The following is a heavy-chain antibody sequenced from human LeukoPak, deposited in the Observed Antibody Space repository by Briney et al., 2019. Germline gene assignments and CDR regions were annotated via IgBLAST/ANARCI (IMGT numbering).Heavy chain of an antibody. Sequence: PSETLSLTCAVSGGSISSGGYSWSWIRQPPGKGLEWIGYIYHSGSTYYNPSLKSRVTISVDRSKNQFSLKLSSVTAADTAVYYCARSGYSYGSEFDYWGQGTLVTVSS. V-gene: IGHV4-30-2*01. CDR1: GGSISSGGYS. J-gene: IGHJ4*02. CDR2: IYHSGST. D-gene: IGHD5-18*01. CDR3: ARSGYSYGSEFDY.